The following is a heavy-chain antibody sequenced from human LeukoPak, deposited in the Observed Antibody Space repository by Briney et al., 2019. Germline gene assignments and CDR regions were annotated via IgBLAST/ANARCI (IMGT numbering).Heavy chain of an antibody. CDR2: VDTDGSST. Sequence: GGSLRLSCAASGFTFSSYCMHWVRQTPQKGLVWVSRVDTDGSSTIYADSVKGRFTISRDNAKNTLFLQMNSLRAEDTAVYYCTRGYVGIDYWGQGTLVTVSS. J-gene: IGHJ4*02. CDR3: TRGYVGIDY. V-gene: IGHV3-74*01. CDR1: GFTFSSYC. D-gene: IGHD5-12*01.